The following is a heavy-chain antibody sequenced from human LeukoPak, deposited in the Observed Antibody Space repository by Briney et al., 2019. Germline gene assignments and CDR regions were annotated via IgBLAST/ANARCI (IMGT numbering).Heavy chain of an antibody. D-gene: IGHD3-3*01. Sequence: GGSLRLSCAASGFTFSSYAMSWVRQAPGKGLEWVSAISGSGGGTYYADSVKGRFTISRDNSKNTLYLQMNSLRAEDTAVYYCAKVRFEWLAYFDYWGQGTLVTVSS. J-gene: IGHJ4*02. CDR1: GFTFSSYA. CDR3: AKVRFEWLAYFDY. V-gene: IGHV3-23*01. CDR2: ISGSGGGT.